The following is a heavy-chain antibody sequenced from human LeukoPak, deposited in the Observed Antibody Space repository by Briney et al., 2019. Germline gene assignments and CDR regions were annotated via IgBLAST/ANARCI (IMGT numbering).Heavy chain of an antibody. CDR3: AIHSSSWDYYFDY. Sequence: SVKVSCKASVGTFSSYAISWVRQPRGQGLEWVGRIIPIFGTANYAQKFQGRVTITTDESTSTAYMEQSSLRSEDTAVYYCAIHSSSWDYYFDYWGQGTLVTVSS. V-gene: IGHV1-69*05. CDR2: IIPIFGTA. CDR1: VGTFSSYA. J-gene: IGHJ4*02. D-gene: IGHD6-13*01.